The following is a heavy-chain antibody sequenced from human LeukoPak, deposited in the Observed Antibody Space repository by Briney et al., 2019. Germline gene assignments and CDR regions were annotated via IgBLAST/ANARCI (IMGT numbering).Heavy chain of an antibody. D-gene: IGHD4-17*01. CDR3: ARDLYGDRGGYFDY. CDR1: GGSISSYY. Sequence: SETLSLTCTVSGGSISSYYWSWIRQPPGKGLDWIGYIYYSGSTNYNPSLKSRVTISVDTSKNQFSLKLSSVTVADTAVYYCARDLYGDRGGYFDYWGQGTLVTVSS. V-gene: IGHV4-59*08. CDR2: IYYSGST. J-gene: IGHJ4*02.